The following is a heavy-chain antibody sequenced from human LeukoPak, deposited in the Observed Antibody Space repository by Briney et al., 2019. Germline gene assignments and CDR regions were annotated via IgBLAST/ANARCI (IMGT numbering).Heavy chain of an antibody. V-gene: IGHV3-7*01. Sequence: GGSLRLSCAASGFTFSSYGMHWVRQAPGKGLEWVANIKQDGSEKYYVDSVKGRFTISRDNAKNSLYLQMNSLRAEDTAVYYCARPYDFWSGYYGWGQGTLVTVSS. CDR3: ARPYDFWSGYYG. CDR2: IKQDGSEK. CDR1: GFTFSSYG. D-gene: IGHD3-3*01. J-gene: IGHJ4*02.